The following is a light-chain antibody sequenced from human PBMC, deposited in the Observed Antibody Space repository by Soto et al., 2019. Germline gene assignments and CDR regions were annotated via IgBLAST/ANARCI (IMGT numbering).Light chain of an antibody. CDR3: QQLNSYPFT. J-gene: IGKJ5*01. Sequence: GDRVIITFRASQTVERWMAWYQQKPGKAPKLLISDVSTLERGVPSRFSGSGSATEFTLTISGLQPDDFATYYCQQLNSYPFTFGQGTRLEIK. CDR1: QTVERW. V-gene: IGKV1-5*01. CDR2: DVS.